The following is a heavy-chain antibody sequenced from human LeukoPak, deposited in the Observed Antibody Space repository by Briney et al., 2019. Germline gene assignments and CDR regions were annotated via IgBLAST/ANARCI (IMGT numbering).Heavy chain of an antibody. V-gene: IGHV1-46*01. J-gene: IGHJ4*02. Sequence: GASVKVSFKAPGYTFINYYMHWVRQAPGQGLEGMGIINPRGGGTTYAQKFQGRVTMTRDTSTSTVYMQLSSLRSDDTAVYYCASEGSVAVAYYWGQGTLVTVSS. D-gene: IGHD6-19*01. CDR2: INPRGGGT. CDR1: GYTFINYY. CDR3: ASEGSVAVAYY.